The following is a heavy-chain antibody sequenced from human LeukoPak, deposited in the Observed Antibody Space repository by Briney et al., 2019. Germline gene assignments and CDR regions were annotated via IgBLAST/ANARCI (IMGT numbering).Heavy chain of an antibody. Sequence: GGSLRLSCAASGFTFSTHWMSWVRQAPGKGLEWVANINQDGSEKYFVDSVKGRLTISRDNAKNSLYLQMNSLRAEDTAVYYCAKDRTHRDNVDFWGQGTLVTVSS. CDR3: AKDRTHRDNVDF. J-gene: IGHJ4*02. D-gene: IGHD1-1*01. CDR2: INQDGSEK. V-gene: IGHV3-7*01. CDR1: GFTFSTHW.